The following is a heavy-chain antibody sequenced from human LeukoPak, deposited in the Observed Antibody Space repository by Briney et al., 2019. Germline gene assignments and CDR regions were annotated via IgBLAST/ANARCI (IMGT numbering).Heavy chain of an antibody. J-gene: IGHJ4*02. Sequence: ASVKVSCKASGGTFSSYAISWVRQAPGQGLEWMGRIIPILGIANYAQKFQGRVTITADKSTSTAYMELSSLGSEDTAVYYCARDVGKEADGPSVDYFDLWGQGTLVTVSS. CDR3: ARDVGKEADGPSVDYFDL. CDR2: IIPILGIA. CDR1: GGTFSSYA. D-gene: IGHD2-15*01. V-gene: IGHV1-69*04.